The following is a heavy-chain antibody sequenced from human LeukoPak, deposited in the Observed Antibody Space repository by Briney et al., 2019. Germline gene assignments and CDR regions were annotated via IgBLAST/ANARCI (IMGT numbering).Heavy chain of an antibody. V-gene: IGHV4-59*01. CDR1: GGSISDYY. CDR2: IYYSGRT. CDR3: ARDRLAAAGNYYYYGMDV. J-gene: IGHJ6*02. D-gene: IGHD6-13*01. Sequence: SETLSLTCTVSGGSISDYYWTWIRQPPGKGLEWIGYIYYSGRTNYNPSLKSRVTISVDTSKSQFSLKVSSVTTADTAVYYCARDRLAAAGNYYYYGMDVWGQGTTVTVSS.